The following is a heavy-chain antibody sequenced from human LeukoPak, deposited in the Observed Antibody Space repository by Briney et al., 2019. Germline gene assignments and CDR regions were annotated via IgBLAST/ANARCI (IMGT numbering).Heavy chain of an antibody. Sequence: PGGSLRLSCAASGFTFSSYAMHWVRQAPGKGLEWVAVISYDGSNKYYADSVKGRSTISRDNSKNTLYLQMNSLRAEDTAVYYCAKDQLTFGGVIAPDYWGQGTLVTVSS. CDR3: AKDQLTFGGVIAPDY. V-gene: IGHV3-30*04. D-gene: IGHD3-16*02. CDR1: GFTFSSYA. J-gene: IGHJ4*02. CDR2: ISYDGSNK.